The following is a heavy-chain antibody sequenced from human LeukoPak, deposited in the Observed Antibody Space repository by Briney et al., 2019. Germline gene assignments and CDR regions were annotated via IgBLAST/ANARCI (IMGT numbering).Heavy chain of an antibody. CDR3: AKGSAYADF. V-gene: IGHV3-53*01. Sequence: GGSLRLSCAASGFTVSSNYMSWVRQAPGKGLEWVSVIYSGGSTYFAVSVKGRFTISRDNPKNTLSLQMNSLRAEDTAVYYCAKGSAYADFWGQGTLVTVSS. CDR2: IYSGGST. D-gene: IGHD3-3*01. J-gene: IGHJ4*02. CDR1: GFTVSSNY.